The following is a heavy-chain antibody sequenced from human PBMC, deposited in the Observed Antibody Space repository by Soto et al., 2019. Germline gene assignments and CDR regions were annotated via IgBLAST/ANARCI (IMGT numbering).Heavy chain of an antibody. J-gene: IGHJ6*02. CDR1: GYTFTNYY. CDR3: ARDQSVLLWFGEFPHYYYYYGMDL. V-gene: IGHV1-46*01. D-gene: IGHD3-10*01. Sequence: QVQLVQSGAEVKKPGTSVKVSCKASGYTFTNYYIHWVRQAPGQGLEWMGIINPKSGGTTYAQKFQGRITMTGDTSTSTVYMELNSLRSEDTAVYYCARDQSVLLWFGEFPHYYYYYGMDLWGQETTVTVSS. CDR2: INPKSGGT.